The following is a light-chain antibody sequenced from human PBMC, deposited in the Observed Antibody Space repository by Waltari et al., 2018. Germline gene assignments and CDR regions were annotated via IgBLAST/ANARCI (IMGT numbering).Light chain of an antibody. J-gene: IGLJ3*02. V-gene: IGLV4-69*01. Sequence: QLVLTQSPSASASLGAPIKLTCTLSSGHSSNVIAWLQQQPEKGPRYLMKVNGDGSHTRGNEIPDRFSGSSSGAERYLTISSLQSEDEADYYCQTGGHGTWVFGGGTKLTVL. CDR2: VNGDGSH. CDR3: QTGGHGTWV. CDR1: SGHSSNV.